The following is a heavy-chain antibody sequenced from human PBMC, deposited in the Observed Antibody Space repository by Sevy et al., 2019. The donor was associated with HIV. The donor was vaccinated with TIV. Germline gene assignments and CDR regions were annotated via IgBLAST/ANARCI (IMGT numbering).Heavy chain of an antibody. V-gene: IGHV3-74*01. J-gene: IGHJ4*02. D-gene: IGHD1-1*01. Sequence: GGSLRLSCAASGFTFSSYWMNWVRQAPGKGLVWVSRLSSDGSTTIYADSVKGRFTISRDNAKNTMYLQINSLRAEDTAVYYCTIVYLITWNGHYFDYWGQGTLVTVSS. CDR1: GFTFSSYW. CDR2: LSSDGSTT. CDR3: TIVYLITWNGHYFDY.